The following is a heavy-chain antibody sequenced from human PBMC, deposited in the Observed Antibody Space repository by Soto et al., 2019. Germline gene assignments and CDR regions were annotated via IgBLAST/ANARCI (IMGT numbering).Heavy chain of an antibody. CDR2: ISYDGSNK. CDR1: GFTFSSYG. Sequence: GGSLRLSCAASGFTFSSYGMHWVRQAPGKGLEWVAVISYDGSNKYYADSVKGRFTISRDNSKNTLYLQMNSLRAEGTAVYYCAKWYDSSGYYLYYFDYWGQGTLVTVSS. J-gene: IGHJ4*02. CDR3: AKWYDSSGYYLYYFDY. D-gene: IGHD3-22*01. V-gene: IGHV3-30*18.